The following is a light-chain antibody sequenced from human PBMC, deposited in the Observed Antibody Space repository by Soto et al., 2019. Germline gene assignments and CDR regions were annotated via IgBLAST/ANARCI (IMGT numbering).Light chain of an antibody. Sequence: DIQMTQSPSFLSASVGDRVTISCRASQAINTYLNWYQQKPAKAPKLLIYGTSDFQNGDPSWFSGGGSGTDFTLTISRLQPEDSATYYCHQSYSTLLITFSQGTGLEGK. CDR1: QAINTY. CDR2: GTS. V-gene: IGKV1-39*01. J-gene: IGKJ5*01. CDR3: HQSYSTLLIT.